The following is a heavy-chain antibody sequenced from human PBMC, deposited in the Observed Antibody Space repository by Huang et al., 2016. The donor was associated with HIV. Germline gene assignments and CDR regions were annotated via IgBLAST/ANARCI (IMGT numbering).Heavy chain of an antibody. Sequence: QVQLVESGGGLVKTGGSLRLSCEASGFTFSDYDMSWIRQAAGKGVECGSFMGGGGSPIYYADSVKGRFTISRDNAENSLYLQISSLRVEDTAVYYCARESYDFWNGYFSEFYYYYYMDVWGKGTTVTVAS. V-gene: IGHV3-11*04. D-gene: IGHD3-3*01. J-gene: IGHJ6*03. CDR2: MGGGGSPI. CDR3: ARESYDFWNGYFSEFYYYYYMDV. CDR1: GFTFSDYD.